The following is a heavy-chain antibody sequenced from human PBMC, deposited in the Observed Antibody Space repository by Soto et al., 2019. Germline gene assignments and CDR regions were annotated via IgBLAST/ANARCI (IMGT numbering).Heavy chain of an antibody. J-gene: IGHJ6*02. CDR2: FYFSGST. V-gene: IGHV4-30-4*01. D-gene: IGHD4-17*01. Sequence: TSETLSLTCTVSGGSISSGDYYWSWIRQPPGKGLVWFLYFYFSGSTYYNPFLKSRVTILVDTSKNLFSLKLSFVIAADTAVYYCARVTVRRPLYYYYYGMDVWGQGTTVTVSS. CDR3: ARVTVRRPLYYYYYGMDV. CDR1: GGSISSGDYY.